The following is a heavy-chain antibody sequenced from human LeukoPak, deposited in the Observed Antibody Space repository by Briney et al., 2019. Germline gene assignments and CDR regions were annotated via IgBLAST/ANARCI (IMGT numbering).Heavy chain of an antibody. CDR1: GFTFSSYA. V-gene: IGHV3-23*01. D-gene: IGHD3-22*01. J-gene: IGHJ4*02. CDR3: AKDLISYYYDSSGYYPTFDY. CDR2: ISGSGGST. Sequence: PGGSLRLSCAASGFTFSSYAMSWVRQAPGKGLEWVSAISGSGGSTYYADSVKGRFTISRDNSKNTLYLQMNSLRAEDTAVYYCAKDLISYYYDSSGYYPTFDYWGQGTLVTVSS.